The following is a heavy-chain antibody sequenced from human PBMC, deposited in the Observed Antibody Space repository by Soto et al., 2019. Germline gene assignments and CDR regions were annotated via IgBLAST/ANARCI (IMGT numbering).Heavy chain of an antibody. D-gene: IGHD3-16*02. CDR2: IYWDDDR. Sequence: SGPTLVNPTQTLTLTCTFSGFSLNTRGVGVGWTRQPPGKALEWLAVIYWDDDRRYSPSLNSRLTITKDTSRNQVVLTMTNMDPVDTATYYCAHIMITYGGVIGLDAFDNWGQGTMVTVSS. J-gene: IGHJ3*02. CDR3: AHIMITYGGVIGLDAFDN. V-gene: IGHV2-5*02. CDR1: GFSLNTRGVG.